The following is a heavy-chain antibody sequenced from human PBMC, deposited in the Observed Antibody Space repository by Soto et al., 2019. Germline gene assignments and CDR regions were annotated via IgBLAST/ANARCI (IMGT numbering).Heavy chain of an antibody. CDR3: ARAKTYFDY. J-gene: IGHJ4*02. Sequence: PSETPALTCTVSGDSISSGDYYWSWIRQPPGKGLEWIGYIYYSGSTYYNPSLKSRVTISVDTSKNQFSLKLSSVTAADTAVYYCARAKTYFDYWGQGTLVTVSS. CDR2: IYYSGST. V-gene: IGHV4-30-4*01. CDR1: GDSISSGDYY.